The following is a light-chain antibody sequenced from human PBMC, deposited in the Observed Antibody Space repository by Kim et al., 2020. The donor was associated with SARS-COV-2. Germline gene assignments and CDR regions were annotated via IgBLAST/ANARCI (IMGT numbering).Light chain of an antibody. V-gene: IGKV1-5*01. J-gene: IGKJ1*01. Sequence: DIQMTQSPSTLSASVGDRVTITCRASQSISNWLAWYQQKPGKAPKLLIYVASILESGVPSRFSGSGSGTEFTLTINSLQPDDFATYYCQQYNTYSTFGQGTKVDIK. CDR1: QSISNW. CDR3: QQYNTYST. CDR2: VAS.